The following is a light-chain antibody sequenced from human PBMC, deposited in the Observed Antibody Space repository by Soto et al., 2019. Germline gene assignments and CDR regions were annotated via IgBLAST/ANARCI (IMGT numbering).Light chain of an antibody. J-gene: IGKJ1*01. CDR1: QSISSW. CDR2: EAS. V-gene: IGKV1-5*03. CDR3: QQYNTYSGT. Sequence: DIQMTQSPSTLSAYIGDRVTVTCRASQSISSWLAWYQQKPGKAPNLLIYEASSLKSGVPSRFSGSGSGTDFTLTISSLQPDDFATYYCQQYNTYSGTFGQGTKVEIK.